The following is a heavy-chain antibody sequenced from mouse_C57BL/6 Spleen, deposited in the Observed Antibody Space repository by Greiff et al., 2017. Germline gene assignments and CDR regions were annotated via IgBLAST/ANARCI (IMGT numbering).Heavy chain of an antibody. Sequence: EVQGVESGGGLVQPGGSLKLSCAASGFTFSDYYMYWVRQTPEKRLEWVAYISNGGGSTYYPDTVKGRFTISRDNAKNTLYLQMSRLKSEDTAMYYCARHGYGNSWAYWGQGTLVTVSA. CDR3: ARHGYGNSWAY. J-gene: IGHJ3*01. CDR1: GFTFSDYY. CDR2: ISNGGGST. V-gene: IGHV5-12*01. D-gene: IGHD2-1*01.